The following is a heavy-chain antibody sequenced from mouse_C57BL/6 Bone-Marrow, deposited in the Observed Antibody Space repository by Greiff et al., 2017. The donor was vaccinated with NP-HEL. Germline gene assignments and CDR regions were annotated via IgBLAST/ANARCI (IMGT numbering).Heavy chain of an antibody. CDR3: ARWRGYDPAWFAY. Sequence: QVQLQQPGAELVRPATSVKLSCKASGYTFTSYWMHWVKQRPGQGLEWIGVIDPSDSYTNYNQKFKGKATLTVDTSSSTAYMQLSSLTSEDSAVYYCARWRGYDPAWFAYWGQGTLVTVSA. J-gene: IGHJ3*01. CDR1: GYTFTSYW. CDR2: IDPSDSYT. D-gene: IGHD2-3*01. V-gene: IGHV1-59*01.